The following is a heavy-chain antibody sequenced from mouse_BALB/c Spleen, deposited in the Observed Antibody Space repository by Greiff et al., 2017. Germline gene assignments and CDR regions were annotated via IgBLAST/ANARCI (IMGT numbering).Heavy chain of an antibody. V-gene: IGHV1S29*02. Sequence: VHVKQSGPELVKPGASVKISCKASGYTFTDYNMHWVKQSHGKSLEWIGYIYPYNGGTGYNQKFKSKATLTVDNSSSTAYMELRSLTSEDSAVYYCALLGDYAMDYWGQGTSVTVSS. J-gene: IGHJ4*01. CDR3: ALLGDYAMDY. CDR2: IYPYNGGT. D-gene: IGHD4-1*01. CDR1: GYTFTDYN.